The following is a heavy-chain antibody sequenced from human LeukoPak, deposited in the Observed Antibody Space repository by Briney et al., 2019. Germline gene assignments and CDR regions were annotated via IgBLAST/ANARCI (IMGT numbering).Heavy chain of an antibody. CDR3: ARSNDYDFWSGYYLV. D-gene: IGHD3-3*01. J-gene: IGHJ4*02. V-gene: IGHV4-61*02. CDR1: GGSISSGSYY. Sequence: PSQTLSLTCTVSGGSISSGSYYWSWIRQPAGKGLEWIGRIYTSGSTNYNPSLKSRVTISVDTSKNQFSLKLSSVTAADTAVYYCARSNDYDFWSGYYLVWGQGPLVTVSS. CDR2: IYTSGST.